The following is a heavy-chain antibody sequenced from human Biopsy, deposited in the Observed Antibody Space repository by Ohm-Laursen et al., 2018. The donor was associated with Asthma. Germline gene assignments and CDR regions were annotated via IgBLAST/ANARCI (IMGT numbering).Heavy chain of an antibody. V-gene: IGHV1-24*01. CDR1: GYILTDLS. D-gene: IGHD4-17*01. CDR3: ASDFPKDYVRYNFQF. CDR2: HDHEEGGT. Sequence: SSVKVSCKASGYILTDLSMHWVRQAPGQGLERMGGHDHEEGGTVNARRFQGRVTMTEDTSTDTAYMELSSLSSDDTAVYYCASDFPKDYVRYNFQFWGQGTLVTVSS. J-gene: IGHJ4*02.